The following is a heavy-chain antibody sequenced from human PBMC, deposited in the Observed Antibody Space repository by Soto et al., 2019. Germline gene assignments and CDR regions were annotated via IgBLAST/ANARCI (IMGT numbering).Heavy chain of an antibody. Sequence: PSETLSLTCAVYGGSFSGYYWSWIRQPPGKGLEWIGEINHSGSTNYNPSPKSRVTISVDTSKNQFSLKLSSVTAADTAVYYCARGQLWSGYYTPFDYWGQGTLVTVSS. J-gene: IGHJ4*02. CDR1: GGSFSGYY. V-gene: IGHV4-34*01. CDR2: INHSGST. D-gene: IGHD3-3*01. CDR3: ARGQLWSGYYTPFDY.